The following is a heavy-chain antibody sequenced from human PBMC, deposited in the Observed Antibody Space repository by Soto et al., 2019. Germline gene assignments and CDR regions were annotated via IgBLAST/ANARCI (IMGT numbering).Heavy chain of an antibody. CDR2: IRGTT. Sequence: EVQLVESGGGLVQPGGSLRLSCAASGFTFTSYSMNWGRQAPGKGLEWVAYIRGTTHYADSVKGRFTISRDNARSSLYLQMNSLRADDPDVYDCARDDSFAFDIWGQGTMVTVSS. CDR3: ARDDSFAFDI. J-gene: IGHJ3*02. CDR1: GFTFTSYS. D-gene: IGHD2-21*01. V-gene: IGHV3-48*01.